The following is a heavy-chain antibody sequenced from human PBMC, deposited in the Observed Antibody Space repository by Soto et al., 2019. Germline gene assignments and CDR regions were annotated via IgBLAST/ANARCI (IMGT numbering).Heavy chain of an antibody. V-gene: IGHV3-53*01. D-gene: IGHD3-22*01. J-gene: IGHJ1*01. Sequence: EVQLVESGGGLIQPGGSLRLSCAASGFTVSSNYMSWVRQAPGKGLEWVSVIYSGGSTYYADSVKGRFTISRDNSKNTLYLQMNSLRGEDTAVYYCARDRVESGYPEHFQHWGQGTLVTVSS. CDR3: ARDRVESGYPEHFQH. CDR2: IYSGGST. CDR1: GFTVSSNY.